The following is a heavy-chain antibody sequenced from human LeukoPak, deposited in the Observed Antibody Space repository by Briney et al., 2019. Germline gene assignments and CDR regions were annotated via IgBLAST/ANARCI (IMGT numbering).Heavy chain of an antibody. CDR1: GYTFTSYY. Sequence: VSSVKVSCTASGYTFTSYYMHWVRQAPVQGLKWIGIINPSGGSTSYAQEFQGRVTMTRDTSTSTVYMELSSLRSEDTAVYYCAREDSSGWYVFDYWGQGTLVTVSS. CDR3: AREDSSGWYVFDY. D-gene: IGHD6-19*01. J-gene: IGHJ4*02. CDR2: INPSGGST. V-gene: IGHV1-46*01.